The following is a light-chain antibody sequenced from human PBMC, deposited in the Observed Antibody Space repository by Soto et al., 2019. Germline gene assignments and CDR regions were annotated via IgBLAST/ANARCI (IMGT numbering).Light chain of an antibody. Sequence: EIGIRQSPATLSVSPGEEAPLSCRASQTIRNYLAWFQQKPGQAPSLLIYGASTRATGIPARFSGSGSGTEFTLTISSLQSDDFALYYCQQYNNWPLTFGGGTKVEI. CDR2: GAS. CDR1: QTIRNY. J-gene: IGKJ4*01. CDR3: QQYNNWPLT. V-gene: IGKV3-15*01.